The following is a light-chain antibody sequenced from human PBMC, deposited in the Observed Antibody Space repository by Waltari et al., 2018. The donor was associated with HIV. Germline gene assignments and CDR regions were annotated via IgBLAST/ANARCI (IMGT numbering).Light chain of an antibody. J-gene: IGLJ2*01. CDR1: KLGDKY. Sequence: SYELTQPPSVSVSPGQTASITCSGDKLGDKYACWYQQRPGQSPVLVIYQDTKRPSGIPERFSGANSGNTATLTISGTQAIDEADYDGQAWDSSTVVFGGGTKLTVL. CDR2: QDT. CDR3: QAWDSSTVV. V-gene: IGLV3-1*01.